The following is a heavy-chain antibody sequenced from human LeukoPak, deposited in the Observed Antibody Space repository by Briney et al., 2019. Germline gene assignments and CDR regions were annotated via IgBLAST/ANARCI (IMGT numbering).Heavy chain of an antibody. J-gene: IGHJ4*02. CDR2: IVPIFGTT. CDR3: AAYSTSPNLDY. Sequence: SVKVSCKVSGGTFTNYAFSWVRQAPGQGLEWMGSIVPIFGTTDLPRKFQGRVTITADTSTTTAYMELTSLKSEDTALYYCAAYSTSPNLDYWGQATLVTVSS. V-gene: IGHV1-69*06. CDR1: GGTFTNYA. D-gene: IGHD6-13*01.